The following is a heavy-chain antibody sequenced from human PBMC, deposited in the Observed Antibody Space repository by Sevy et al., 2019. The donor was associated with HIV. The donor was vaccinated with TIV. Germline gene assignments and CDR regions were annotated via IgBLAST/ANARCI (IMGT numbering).Heavy chain of an antibody. V-gene: IGHV7-4-1*02. CDR3: ARDPNFVIAAETYFDY. J-gene: IGHJ4*02. D-gene: IGHD6-6*01. CDR1: GYTFPSYA. Sequence: ASVKVSCKASGYTFPSYAMNWVRQAPGQGLERMGWINTNTGNPTYAQGFTGRFVFSLDTSVSTAYLQISSLKAEDTAVYYCARDPNFVIAAETYFDYWGQGTLVTVSS. CDR2: INTNTGNP.